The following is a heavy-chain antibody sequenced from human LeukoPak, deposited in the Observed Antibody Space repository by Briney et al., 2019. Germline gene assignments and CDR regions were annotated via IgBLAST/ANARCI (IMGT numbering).Heavy chain of an antibody. V-gene: IGHV3-30*02. CDR3: AKGKCSSTSCYLSYYFDY. Sequence: GGSLRLSCAASGFTFSNYGMHWVRQAPGKGLAGVAFIQYYGSNKSYADSVKGRFTIYRDNSKNTLYLQMNSLRAEDTALYYCAKGKCSSTSCYLSYYFDYWGQGTLVTVSS. CDR2: IQYYGSNK. CDR1: GFTFSNYG. J-gene: IGHJ4*02. D-gene: IGHD2-2*01.